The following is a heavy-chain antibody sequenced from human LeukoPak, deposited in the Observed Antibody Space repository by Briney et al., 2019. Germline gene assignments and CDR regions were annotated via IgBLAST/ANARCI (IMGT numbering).Heavy chain of an antibody. Sequence: ASVKVSCKASGYTFTGYYLHWVRQAPGQGLEWMGWINPNSGDTNDAQKLQGRVTLTRDTSISTAYMGLSRLRSDDTAVYYCARIMNYFDSSGYTPEGAFDIWGEGTMVTVSS. D-gene: IGHD3-22*01. V-gene: IGHV1-2*02. J-gene: IGHJ3*02. CDR2: INPNSGDT. CDR1: GYTFTGYY. CDR3: ARIMNYFDSSGYTPEGAFDI.